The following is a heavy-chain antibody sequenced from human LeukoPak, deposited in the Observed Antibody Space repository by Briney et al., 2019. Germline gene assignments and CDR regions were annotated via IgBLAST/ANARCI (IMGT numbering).Heavy chain of an antibody. CDR3: ARQEFSSGWSRIDY. CDR1: AGSIRNYY. Sequence: PSETLSLTCTASAGSIRNYYLNWIRQPPGKGLEWIGSISYSGSTNYNPSLKSRVTISVDTSKNQFSLKLSSVTAADTAVYYCARQEFSSGWSRIDYWGQGTLVTVSS. V-gene: IGHV4-59*08. J-gene: IGHJ4*02. CDR2: ISYSGST. D-gene: IGHD6-19*01.